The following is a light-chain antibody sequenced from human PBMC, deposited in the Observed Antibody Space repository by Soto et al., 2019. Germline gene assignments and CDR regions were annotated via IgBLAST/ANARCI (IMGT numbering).Light chain of an antibody. V-gene: IGKV2-28*01. CDR2: LGS. J-gene: IGKJ4*01. CDR1: QSLLHSNGYNY. Sequence: DIVMTQSPLSLPVTPGEPASISYRSSQSLLHSNGYNYLDWYLQKPGQSPQLLIYLGSNRASGVPDRFSGSGSGTDFTLKISRVEAEDVGVYYCMQALQTPITFGGGTKVEIK. CDR3: MQALQTPIT.